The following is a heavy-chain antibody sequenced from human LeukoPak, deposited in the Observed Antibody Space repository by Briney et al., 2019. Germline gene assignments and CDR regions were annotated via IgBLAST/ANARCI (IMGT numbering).Heavy chain of an antibody. CDR2: ISAYNGNT. Sequence: GASVKVSCKASDYTFTSYGISWVRQAPGQGLEWMGWISAYNGNTNYAQKFQGRVTMTRDTSISTAYMELSRLRSDDTAVYYCARDWAAVAGTDYWGQGTLVTVSS. V-gene: IGHV1-18*01. D-gene: IGHD6-19*01. J-gene: IGHJ4*02. CDR1: DYTFTSYG. CDR3: ARDWAAVAGTDY.